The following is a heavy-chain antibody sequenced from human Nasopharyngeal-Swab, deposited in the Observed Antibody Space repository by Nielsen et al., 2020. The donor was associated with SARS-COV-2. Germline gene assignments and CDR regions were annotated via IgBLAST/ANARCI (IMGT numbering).Heavy chain of an antibody. D-gene: IGHD3-3*01. V-gene: IGHV4-39*02. Sequence: SETLSLTCTVSGGSITSSRNRWGWIRQPPGKGLQWIGQILVNRYTEYHPSVRGRIPVYADTSENYFSLRPSSVTAADTAVYYCARLDPFGSEDKWGQGTLVTVSS. CDR1: GGSITSSRNR. CDR3: ARLDPFGSEDK. CDR2: ILVNRYT. J-gene: IGHJ4*02.